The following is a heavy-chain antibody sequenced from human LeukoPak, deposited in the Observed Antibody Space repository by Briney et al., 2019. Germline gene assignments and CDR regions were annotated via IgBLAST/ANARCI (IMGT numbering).Heavy chain of an antibody. CDR3: ARDFGTVTGYFDY. D-gene: IGHD4-17*01. Sequence: GGSLRLSCAASGFTFSSYSMNWVRQAPGKGLEWVSSISSSSSYIYYADSVKGRFTISRDNAKNSLYLQMNSLRAEDTAVYYCARDFGTVTGYFDYWGQGTLVTVSS. CDR1: GFTFSSYS. V-gene: IGHV3-21*01. CDR2: ISSSSSYI. J-gene: IGHJ4*02.